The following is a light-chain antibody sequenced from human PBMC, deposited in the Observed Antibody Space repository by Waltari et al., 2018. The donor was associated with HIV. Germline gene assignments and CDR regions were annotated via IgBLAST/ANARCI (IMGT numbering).Light chain of an antibody. CDR1: QSVSSY. CDR3: QQRSNWPFT. V-gene: IGKV3-11*01. J-gene: IGKJ4*01. Sequence: ATLSLSPGERATLSCRASQSVSSYLAWYQQRPGQAPSLLIFDAANRATGIPARFSGSGSGTDFTLTISSLEPEDFAVYYCQQRSNWPFTFGGGTKVEIK. CDR2: DAA.